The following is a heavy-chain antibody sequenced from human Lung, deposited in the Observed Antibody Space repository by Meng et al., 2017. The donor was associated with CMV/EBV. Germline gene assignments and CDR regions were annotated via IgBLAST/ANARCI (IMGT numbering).Heavy chain of an antibody. J-gene: IGHJ6*02. Sequence: SFAASGFPFSSYSMNWVRQATGKGLEWVSSISSSSSYIYYADSVKGRFTISRDNAKNSLYLQMNSLRAEDTAVYYCARDLRVYSGYDYPYYYYGIDVXGQGXTVTVSS. V-gene: IGHV3-21*01. CDR3: ARDLRVYSGYDYPYYYYGIDV. CDR1: GFPFSSYS. CDR2: ISSSSSYI. D-gene: IGHD5-12*01.